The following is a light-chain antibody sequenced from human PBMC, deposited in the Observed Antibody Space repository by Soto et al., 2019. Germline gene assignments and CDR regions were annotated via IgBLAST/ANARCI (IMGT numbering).Light chain of an antibody. CDR2: EGS. CDR1: SSDIGSYNL. J-gene: IGLJ2*01. CDR3: CSFAGSETC. Sequence: QSVLTQPASVSGSPGQSITISCNGTSSDIGSYNLVSWYQQHPGKAPKLMIYEGSKRPSGVSNRVSGSKSGNTASLTISGLQGEDEADYCCCSFAGSETCFGGGTKRTVL. V-gene: IGLV2-23*01.